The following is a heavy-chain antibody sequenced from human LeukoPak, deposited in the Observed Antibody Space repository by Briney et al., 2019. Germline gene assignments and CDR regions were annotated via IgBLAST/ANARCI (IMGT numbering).Heavy chain of an antibody. D-gene: IGHD1-26*01. V-gene: IGHV3-9*01. CDR3: AKSVVNSGTYIPFDS. Sequence: GGSLRLSCAASGFTFDDYAMHWVRQGPGKGLEWVSGISWNSGSIGYADSVKGRFTISRDKSTNSLYLQRNSLRAEDTAIYYCAKSVVNSGTYIPFDSWGQGTLVTVSS. CDR2: ISWNSGSI. J-gene: IGHJ4*02. CDR1: GFTFDDYA.